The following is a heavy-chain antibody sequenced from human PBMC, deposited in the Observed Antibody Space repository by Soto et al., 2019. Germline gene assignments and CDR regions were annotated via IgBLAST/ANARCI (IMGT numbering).Heavy chain of an antibody. CDR2: IWYDGSNK. J-gene: IGHJ6*02. CDR1: GFTFSSYG. V-gene: IGHV3-33*01. D-gene: IGHD4-17*01. CDR3: ARDPDYGGNPRYYGMDV. Sequence: QVQLVESGGGVVQPGGSLRLSCAASGFTFSSYGMHWVRQAPGKGLEWVAVIWYDGSNKYYADSVKGRFTISRDNSKNTLYLQMNSLRAEDTAVYYCARDPDYGGNPRYYGMDVWGQGTTVTVSS.